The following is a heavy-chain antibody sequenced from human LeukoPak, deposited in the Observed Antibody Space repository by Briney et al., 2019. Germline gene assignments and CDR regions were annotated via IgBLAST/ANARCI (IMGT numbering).Heavy chain of an antibody. D-gene: IGHD6-13*01. J-gene: IGHJ6*03. V-gene: IGHV1-8*03. Sequence: GASVKVSCKASGYTLTSYDINWVRQATGQGLEWMGWMNPNSGNTGYAQKFKGRVTITGNTSISTAYIELSSLRAEDTAVYCCARNLPYSSRWYYYYYYMDVWGKGTTVTVSS. CDR2: MNPNSGNT. CDR1: GYTLTSYD. CDR3: ARNLPYSSRWYYYYYYMDV.